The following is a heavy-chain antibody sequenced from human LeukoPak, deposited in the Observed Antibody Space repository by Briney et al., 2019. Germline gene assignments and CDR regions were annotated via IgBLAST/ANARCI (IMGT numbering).Heavy chain of an antibody. CDR3: ARDRELLAGGDAFDI. V-gene: IGHV3-21*01. Sequence: GGSLRLSCAASGCTFSSYSMNWVRQAPGKGLEWVSSISSSSSYIYYADSVKGRFTISRDNAKNSLYLQMNSLRAEDTAVYYCARDRELLAGGDAFDIWGQGTMVTLSS. CDR2: ISSSSSYI. CDR1: GCTFSSYS. D-gene: IGHD1-26*01. J-gene: IGHJ3*02.